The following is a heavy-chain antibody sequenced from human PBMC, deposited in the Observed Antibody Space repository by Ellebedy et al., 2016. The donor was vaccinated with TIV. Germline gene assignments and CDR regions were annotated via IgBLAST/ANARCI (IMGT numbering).Heavy chain of an antibody. CDR1: RFTFSGYY. CDR3: ARAKSMGCSGGSCYSVWFDP. CDR2: ISSSSSYI. J-gene: IGHJ5*02. D-gene: IGHD2-15*01. Sequence: GESLKISCAASRFTFSGYYMSWVRQAPGKGLEWVSSISSSSSYIYYADSVKGRFTISRDNAKNSLYLQMNSLRVEDTAVYYCARAKSMGCSGGSCYSVWFDPWGQGTLVTVSS. V-gene: IGHV3-21*01.